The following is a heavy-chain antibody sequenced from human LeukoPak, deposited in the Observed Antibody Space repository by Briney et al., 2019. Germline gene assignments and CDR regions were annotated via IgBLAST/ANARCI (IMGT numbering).Heavy chain of an antibody. CDR2: INPSGGST. Sequence: ASVKVSCKASGYTFTSYYMHWVRPAPGQGLEWMGIINPSGGSTSYAQKFQGRVTMTRDTSTSTVYMELSSLRSEDTAVYYCARDSGPHYYDSSGYRPSLWGQGTLVTVSS. D-gene: IGHD3-22*01. CDR1: GYTFTSYY. V-gene: IGHV1-46*01. J-gene: IGHJ4*02. CDR3: ARDSGPHYYDSSGYRPSL.